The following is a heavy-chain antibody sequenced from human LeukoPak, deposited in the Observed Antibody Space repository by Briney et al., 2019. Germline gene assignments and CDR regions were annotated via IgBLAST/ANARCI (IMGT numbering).Heavy chain of an antibody. CDR3: ARGTSDY. Sequence: GGSLRLSCAASGFTFSIYRMNWVRQAPGKGLEWVSYISSSSSTIYYADSVKGRFTVSRDNAKNSLYLEMNSLRAEDTAVYYCARGTSDYWGQGTLVTVSS. CDR1: GFTFSIYR. CDR2: ISSSSSTI. J-gene: IGHJ4*02. D-gene: IGHD1-1*01. V-gene: IGHV3-48*04.